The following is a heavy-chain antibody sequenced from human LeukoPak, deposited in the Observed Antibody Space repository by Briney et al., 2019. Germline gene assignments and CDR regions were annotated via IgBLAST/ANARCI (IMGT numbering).Heavy chain of an antibody. D-gene: IGHD1-26*01. CDR3: AKDSGGTYFYYYYYMHV. Sequence: TGGSLRLSCAASGFSFSTYAMSWVRQTPGKGLEWVSAISAGGATIYYADSVKGRFTVSRDNSKNTLYLHMSSLRAEDTAIYYCAKDSGGTYFYYYYYMHVWGKGTTVTVSS. J-gene: IGHJ6*03. CDR1: GFSFSTYA. V-gene: IGHV3-23*01. CDR2: ISAGGATI.